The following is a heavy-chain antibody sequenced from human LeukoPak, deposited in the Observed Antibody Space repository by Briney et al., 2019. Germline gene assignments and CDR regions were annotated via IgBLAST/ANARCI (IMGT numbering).Heavy chain of an antibody. CDR2: MHPGDSDI. CDR3: ARQTTNFYGSGSYVY. V-gene: IGHV5-51*01. J-gene: IGHJ4*02. Sequence: GESLKISCKGSGYRFTSYWIGWVRQMPEKGLEWMGVMHPGDSDIRYSPSFEGQVTISADKSISTAYLQWSSLKASDTAMYYCARQTTNFYGSGSYVYWGQGTPVTVSS. D-gene: IGHD3-10*01. CDR1: GYRFTSYW.